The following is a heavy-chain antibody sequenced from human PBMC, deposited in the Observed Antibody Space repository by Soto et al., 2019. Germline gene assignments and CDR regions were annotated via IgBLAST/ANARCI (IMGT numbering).Heavy chain of an antibody. D-gene: IGHD2-15*01. CDR2: INHSGST. J-gene: IGHJ4*02. CDR1: GGAFSGYY. V-gene: IGHV4-34*01. Sequence: SETLSLTCAVYGGAFSGYYWSWIRPPPGKGLEWIGEINHSGSTNYNPSLKSRVTISVDTSKNQFSLKLSSVTAADTAVYYCARVGCSGGSCYSSISFDYWGQGTLVTVSS. CDR3: ARVGCSGGSCYSSISFDY.